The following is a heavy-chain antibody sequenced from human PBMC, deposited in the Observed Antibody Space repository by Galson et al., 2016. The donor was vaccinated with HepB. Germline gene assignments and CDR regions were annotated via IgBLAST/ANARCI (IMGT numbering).Heavy chain of an antibody. CDR1: GFTFSSYA. J-gene: IGHJ4*02. CDR2: ISYDGSNK. D-gene: IGHD6-13*01. CDR3: ARAAVGWQQLFSY. Sequence: SLRLSCAASGFTFSSYAMHWVRQAPGKGLEWVAVISYDGSNKYYADSVKGRFTTSRDNSKNTLYLQMNSLRAEDTAVYYCARAAVGWQQLFSYWGQGTLVTVSS. V-gene: IGHV3-30*04.